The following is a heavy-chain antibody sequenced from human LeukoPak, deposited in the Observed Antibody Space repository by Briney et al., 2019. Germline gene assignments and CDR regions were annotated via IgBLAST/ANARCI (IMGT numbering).Heavy chain of an antibody. CDR3: ARDYDRAYGSGSLCGY. J-gene: IGHJ4*02. CDR2: IWYDGSNK. V-gene: IGHV3-33*01. Sequence: PGGSLRLSCAASGFTFSSYGMHWVRQAPGKGLEWVAVIWYDGSNKYYADSVKGRFTISRDNSKNTLYLQMNSLRAEDTAVYYCARDYDRAYGSGSLCGYWGQGTLVTVSS. D-gene: IGHD3-10*01. CDR1: GFTFSSYG.